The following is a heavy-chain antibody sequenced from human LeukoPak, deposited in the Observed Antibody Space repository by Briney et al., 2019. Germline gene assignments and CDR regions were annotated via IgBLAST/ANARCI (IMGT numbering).Heavy chain of an antibody. J-gene: IGHJ4*02. V-gene: IGHV4-59*12. CDR3: ARVNWNYSIGY. Sequence: SETLSLTCTVSGGSTSGYYWSWVRQPPGRGLEWIGYIYYSGSTNCNPSLKSRVTMSVDTSKNQFSLKLSSVTAADTAVYYCARVNWNYSIGYWGQGTLVTVSS. CDR2: IYYSGST. CDR1: GGSTSGYY. D-gene: IGHD1-7*01.